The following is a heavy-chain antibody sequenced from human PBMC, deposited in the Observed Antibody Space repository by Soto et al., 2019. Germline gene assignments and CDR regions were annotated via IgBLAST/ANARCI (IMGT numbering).Heavy chain of an antibody. CDR1: GGSISSDC. D-gene: IGHD3-22*01. V-gene: IGHV4-4*07. J-gene: IGHJ3*02. Sequence: QVQLQESGPGLVKPSETLSLTCTVSGGSISSDCWSWLRQPAGTGLEWIGRMYNSGSTYYNPSLKSRVTMSLDTSQKQFSLQLSSVTAADTAVYYCARALSSYESIGSLEAFHIWGRGTMVTVSS. CDR3: ARALSSYESIGSLEAFHI. CDR2: MYNSGST.